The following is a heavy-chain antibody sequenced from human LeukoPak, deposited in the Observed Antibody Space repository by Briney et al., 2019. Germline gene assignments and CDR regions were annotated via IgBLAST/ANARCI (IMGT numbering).Heavy chain of an antibody. CDR3: ARVPPLPRPYSSYDYYFDY. CDR2: IYYSGST. D-gene: IGHD5-12*01. V-gene: IGHV4-59*01. CDR1: GGSISSYC. Sequence: SETLSLTCTVSGGSISSYCWSWIRQPPGKGLEWIGYIYYSGSTNYNPSLKSRVTISVDTSKNQFSLKLSSVTAADTAVYYCARVPPLPRPYSSYDYYFDYWGQGTLVTVSS. J-gene: IGHJ4*02.